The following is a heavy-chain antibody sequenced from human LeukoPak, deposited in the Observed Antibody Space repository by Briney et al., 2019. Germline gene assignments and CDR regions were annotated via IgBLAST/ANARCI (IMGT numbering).Heavy chain of an antibody. V-gene: IGHV3-30*02. CDR1: GFTFSSYA. CDR2: IRYDGSNK. D-gene: IGHD2-8*01. J-gene: IGHJ4*02. CDR3: AKDRSLHNTNGVCFDY. Sequence: PGGSLRLSCAASGFTFSSYAMSWVRQAPGKGLESVAFIRYDGSNKYYADSVKGRFTISRDNSKNTLYLQMNSLRAEDTAVYYCAKDRSLHNTNGVCFDYWGQGTLVTVSS.